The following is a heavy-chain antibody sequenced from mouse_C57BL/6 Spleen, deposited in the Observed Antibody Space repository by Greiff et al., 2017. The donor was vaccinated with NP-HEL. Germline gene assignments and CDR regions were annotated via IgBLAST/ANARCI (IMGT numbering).Heavy chain of an antibody. CDR1: GYSITSGYY. J-gene: IGHJ3*01. Sequence: EVKLEESGPGLVKPSQSLSLTCSVTGYSITSGYYWNWIRQFPGNKLEWMGYISYDGSNNYNPSLKNRISITRDTSKNQFFLKLNSVTTEDTATYYCARGYYGNYEAWFAYWGQGTLVTVSA. CDR3: ARGYYGNYEAWFAY. CDR2: ISYDGSN. D-gene: IGHD2-1*01. V-gene: IGHV3-6*01.